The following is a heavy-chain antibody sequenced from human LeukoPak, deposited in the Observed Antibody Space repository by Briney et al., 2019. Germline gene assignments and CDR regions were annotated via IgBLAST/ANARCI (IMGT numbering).Heavy chain of an antibody. CDR1: GFTFSSYW. J-gene: IGHJ4*02. CDR3: ARDLITSPPTFVVVPAANDY. CDR2: IKQDGSEK. V-gene: IGHV3-7*01. Sequence: PGGSLRLSCAASGFTFSSYWMSWVRQAPGKGLEWVANIKQDGSEKYYVDSVKGRFTISRDNAKNSLYLQMNSLRAEDTAVYYCARDLITSPPTFVVVPAANDYWGQGTLVTVSS. D-gene: IGHD2-2*01.